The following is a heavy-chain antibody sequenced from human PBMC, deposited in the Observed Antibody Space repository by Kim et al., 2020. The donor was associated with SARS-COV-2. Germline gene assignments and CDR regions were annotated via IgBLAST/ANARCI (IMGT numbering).Heavy chain of an antibody. D-gene: IGHD3-10*01. CDR3: AREAHYYGSGTRIVAPFDY. CDR2: IYYSGST. CDR1: GGSVSSGSYY. V-gene: IGHV4-61*01. Sequence: SETLSLTCTVSGGSVSSGSYYWSWIRQPPGKGLEWIGYIYYSGSTNYNPSLKSRVTISVDTSKNQFSLKLSSVTAADTAVYYCAREAHYYGSGTRIVAPFDYWGQGTLVTVSS. J-gene: IGHJ4*02.